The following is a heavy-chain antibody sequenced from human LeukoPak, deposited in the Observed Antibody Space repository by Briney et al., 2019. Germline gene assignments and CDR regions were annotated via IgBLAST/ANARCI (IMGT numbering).Heavy chain of an antibody. Sequence: PSETLSLTCTVSGGSISSYYWSWIRQPPGKGLEWIGYIYYSGSTNYNPSLKSRVTISVDTSKNQFSLKLSSVTAADTAVYYCARTRYYYNSRSYGAPYYFDYWGQGTLVTVSS. CDR3: ARTRYYYNSRSYGAPYYFDY. CDR1: GGSISSYY. D-gene: IGHD3-10*01. CDR2: IYYSGST. J-gene: IGHJ4*02. V-gene: IGHV4-59*08.